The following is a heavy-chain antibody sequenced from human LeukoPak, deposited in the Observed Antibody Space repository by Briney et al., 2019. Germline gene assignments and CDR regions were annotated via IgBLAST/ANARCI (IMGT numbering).Heavy chain of an antibody. D-gene: IGHD6-19*01. CDR3: AKFSSGWYLGYFQH. CDR2: ISYDGSNK. V-gene: IGHV3-30*18. CDR1: GFTFSSYG. Sequence: GGSLRLSCAASGFTFSSYGMHWVRQAPGKGLEWVAAISYDGSNKYYADSVKGRFTVSRDNSKNTLYLQMNSLRAEDTAVYYCAKFSSGWYLGYFQHWGQGTLVTVSS. J-gene: IGHJ1*01.